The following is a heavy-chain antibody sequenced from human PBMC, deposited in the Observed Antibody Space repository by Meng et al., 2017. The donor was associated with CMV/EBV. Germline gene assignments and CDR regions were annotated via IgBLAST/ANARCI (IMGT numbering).Heavy chain of an antibody. Sequence: SASGFTFSSYARHWARQAPGKGLEYVSAISSNGGSTYYADSVKGRFTISRDNSKNTLYLQMGSLRAEDMAVYYCARGAYWNYGYFDYWGQGTLVTVSS. CDR3: ARGAYWNYGYFDY. CDR2: ISSNGGST. J-gene: IGHJ4*02. CDR1: GFTFSSYA. D-gene: IGHD1-7*01. V-gene: IGHV3-64*02.